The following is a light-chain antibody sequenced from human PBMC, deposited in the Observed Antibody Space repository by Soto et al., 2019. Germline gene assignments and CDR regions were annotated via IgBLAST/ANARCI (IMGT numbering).Light chain of an antibody. CDR3: EAWDSTTRV. Sequence: QLVLTQSSSASASLGSSVKLTCTLISGHRSYIIAWHQQQPGKAPRYLMKLEGSGSYNKGSGVPDRFSGSSSGADRYLAISNLQFEDEADYYCEAWDSTTRVFGGGTQLTVL. CDR1: SGHRSYI. CDR2: LEGSGSY. V-gene: IGLV4-60*02. J-gene: IGLJ3*02.